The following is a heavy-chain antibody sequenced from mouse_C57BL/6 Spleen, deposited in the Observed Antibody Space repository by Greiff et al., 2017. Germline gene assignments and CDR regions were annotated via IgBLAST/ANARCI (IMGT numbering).Heavy chain of an antibody. J-gene: IGHJ2*01. V-gene: IGHV1-52*01. CDR3: ARPGSSGLDY. CDR1: GYTFTSYW. Sequence: QVQLQQPGAELVRPGSSVKLSCKASGYTFTSYWMPWVKQRPIQGLEWIGNIDPSDSETHYNQNFKDKATLTVDTSSSTASMQLSSLTSEDSAVYYCARPGSSGLDYWGQGTTLTVSS. D-gene: IGHD3-2*02. CDR2: IDPSDSET.